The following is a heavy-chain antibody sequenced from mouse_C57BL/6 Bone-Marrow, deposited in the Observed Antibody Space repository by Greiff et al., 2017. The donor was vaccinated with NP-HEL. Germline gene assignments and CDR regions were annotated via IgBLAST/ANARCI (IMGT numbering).Heavy chain of an antibody. D-gene: IGHD4-1*02. CDR1: GFSLSTFGMG. V-gene: IGHV8-8*01. CDR2: IWWDDDK. CDR3: ARIDDNWKEDYAMDY. J-gene: IGHJ4*01. Sequence: QVTLKESGPGILQPSQTLSLTCSFSGFSLSTFGMGVGWIRQPSGKGLEWLAHIWWDDDKYYNPALKSRLTISKDTSKNQVILKIADVDTADTATYYGARIDDNWKEDYAMDYGGQGTSVTVSS.